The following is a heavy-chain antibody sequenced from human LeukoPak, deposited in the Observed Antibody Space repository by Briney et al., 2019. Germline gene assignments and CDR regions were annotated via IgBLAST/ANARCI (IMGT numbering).Heavy chain of an antibody. CDR3: ARGIVVVPAAIVWFDP. V-gene: IGHV4-59*08. Sequence: SETLSLTCTVSGGSISSYYCSWIRQPPGKGLEWIGYIYYSGSTNYNPSLKSRVTISVDTSKNQFSLKLSSVTAADTAVYYCARGIVVVPAAIVWFDPWGQGTLVTVSS. CDR1: GGSISSYY. D-gene: IGHD2-2*01. J-gene: IGHJ5*02. CDR2: IYYSGST.